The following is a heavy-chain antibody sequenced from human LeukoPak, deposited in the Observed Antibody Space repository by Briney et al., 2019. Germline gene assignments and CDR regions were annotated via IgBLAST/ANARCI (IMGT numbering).Heavy chain of an antibody. CDR2: IHHSGST. J-gene: IGHJ4*02. CDR1: GYSISSGYY. V-gene: IGHV4-38-2*01. Sequence: SETLSLTCAVSGYSISSGYYWGWIRQSPGKGLEWFGSIHHSGSTYYNPSLESRVTISVDASRDQFSLKLYSVTAADTAVYYCARRGKHSGSYTGFGYWGQGILVTVSS. D-gene: IGHD1-26*01. CDR3: ARRGKHSGSYTGFGY.